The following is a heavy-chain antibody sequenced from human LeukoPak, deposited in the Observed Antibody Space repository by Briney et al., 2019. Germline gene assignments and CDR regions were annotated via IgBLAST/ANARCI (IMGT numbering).Heavy chain of an antibody. CDR2: INHSGGT. CDR3: ARGYSIDY. J-gene: IGHJ4*02. Sequence: SETLSLTCAVYGGSFSGYYWSWIRQPPGKGLEWIGEINHSGGTNYNPTLKSRVTISVDTSKNQFSLKLSSVTAADTAVYYCARGYSIDYWGQGTLVTVSS. D-gene: IGHD2-21*01. CDR1: GGSFSGYY. V-gene: IGHV4-34*01.